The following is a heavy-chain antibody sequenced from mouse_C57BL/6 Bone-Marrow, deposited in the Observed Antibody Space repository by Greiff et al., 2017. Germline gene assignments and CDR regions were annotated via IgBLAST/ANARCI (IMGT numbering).Heavy chain of an antibody. CDR2: ISSGSSTL. V-gene: IGHV5-17*01. CDR1: GFTFSDYG. CDR3: ARSGYVDV. J-gene: IGHJ1*03. Sequence: DVQLVESGGGLVKPGGSLKLSCAASGFTFSDYGMHWVRPAPEKGLEWVAYISSGSSTLYYADTVKGRFTISRDNAKNTLFLRVTSLRSEDTAMYYCARSGYVDVGDTGATVTVS.